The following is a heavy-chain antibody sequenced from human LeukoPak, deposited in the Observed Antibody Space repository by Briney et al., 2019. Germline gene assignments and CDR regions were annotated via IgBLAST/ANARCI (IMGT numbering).Heavy chain of an antibody. D-gene: IGHD3-3*01. CDR1: GFTFSDYY. Sequence: PGGSLRLSCAASGFTFSDYYMSWIRQAPGKELEWVSYISSSGSTIYYADSVKGRFTISRDNAKNSLYLQMNSLRAEDTAVYYCASQEWSDGSYFDYWGQGTLVTVSS. J-gene: IGHJ4*02. CDR2: ISSSGSTI. CDR3: ASQEWSDGSYFDY. V-gene: IGHV3-11*01.